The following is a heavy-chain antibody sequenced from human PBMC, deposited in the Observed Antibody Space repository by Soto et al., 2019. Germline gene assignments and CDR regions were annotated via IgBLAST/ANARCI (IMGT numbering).Heavy chain of an antibody. CDR2: ISGGGGT. CDR1: GFDFSTYW. Sequence: EVQLVESGGGLVQPGGSLRLSCAASGFDFSTYWMHWVRQAPGKGLVWVSRISGGGGTTYADSVEGRFTISRDNSNNIGYLQMNSLTEEDTAMYYCIRASGVAGTGGDFWGQGTLVT. J-gene: IGHJ4*02. CDR3: IRASGVAGTGGDF. V-gene: IGHV3-74*02. D-gene: IGHD3-3*01.